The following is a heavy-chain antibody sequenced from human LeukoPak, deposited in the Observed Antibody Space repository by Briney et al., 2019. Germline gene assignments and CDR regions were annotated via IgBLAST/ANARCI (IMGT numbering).Heavy chain of an antibody. J-gene: IGHJ3*02. CDR2: IYYSGST. D-gene: IGHD3-3*01. Sequence: PSETLSLTCTVSGGSISSGDYHWSWIRQPPGKGLEWIGYIYYSGSTYYNPPLKSRVTISVDTSKNQFSLKLSSVTAADTAVYYCARWITIFGVVISDAFDIWGQGTMVTVSS. CDR3: ARWITIFGVVISDAFDI. CDR1: GGSISSGDYH. V-gene: IGHV4-30-4*02.